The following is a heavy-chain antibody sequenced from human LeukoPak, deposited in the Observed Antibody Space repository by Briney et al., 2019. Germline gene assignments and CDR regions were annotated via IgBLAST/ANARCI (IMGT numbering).Heavy chain of an antibody. V-gene: IGHV4-59*12. D-gene: IGHD3-16*02. J-gene: IGHJ4*02. CDR1: GGSISSYC. Sequence: SETLSLTCTVSGGSISSYCWSWIRQPPGKGLEWIGYIYYSGSTNYNPSLKSRVTLSVDTSKNQFSLRLSSVTAADTAVYYCARRTFGGVIAYWGQGTLVTVSS. CDR3: ARRTFGGVIAY. CDR2: IYYSGST.